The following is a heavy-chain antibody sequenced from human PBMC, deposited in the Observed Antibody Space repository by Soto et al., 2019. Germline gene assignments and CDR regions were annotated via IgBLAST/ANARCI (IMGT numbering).Heavy chain of an antibody. J-gene: IGHJ4*02. D-gene: IGHD6-13*01. V-gene: IGHV3-30*18. CDR2: ISYDGSNK. CDR1: GFTFSSYG. CDR3: AKGQQLVIGY. Sequence: PGGSLRLSCAASGFTFSSYGMHWVRQAPGKGLEWVAVISYDGSNKYYADSVKGRFTISRDNSKNTLYLQMNSLRAEDTAVYYCAKGQQLVIGYWGQGTLVTVSS.